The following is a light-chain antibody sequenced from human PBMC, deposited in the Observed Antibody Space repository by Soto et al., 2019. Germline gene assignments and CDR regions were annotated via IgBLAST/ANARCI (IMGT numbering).Light chain of an antibody. Sequence: DIQMTQSPSTLSASVGDRVTITCRASQSISSWLAWYQQKPGKAPKLLIYDASSLESGVPSRFSGSGSGTEFTLTISSLQPDDFATYYCQQYNSYQITFGQGTRWRL. CDR3: QQYNSYQIT. J-gene: IGKJ5*01. CDR1: QSISSW. CDR2: DAS. V-gene: IGKV1-5*01.